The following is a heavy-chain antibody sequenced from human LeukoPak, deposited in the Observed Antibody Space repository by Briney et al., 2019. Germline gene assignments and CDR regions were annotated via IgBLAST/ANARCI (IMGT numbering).Heavy chain of an antibody. CDR1: GFTLSRYW. CDR3: ARDRGQWLVSNYYYYGIDV. D-gene: IGHD6-19*01. J-gene: IGHJ6*02. V-gene: IGHV3-7*01. Sequence: GGSLRLSCAASGFTLSRYWMSWVPQALGKGLEWVANIKKDESVKDYVDSVKGRFTISRDKAKNSLYLQMNSLRAEDTAVYYCARDRGQWLVSNYYYYGIDVWGQGTTVTVSS. CDR2: IKKDESVK.